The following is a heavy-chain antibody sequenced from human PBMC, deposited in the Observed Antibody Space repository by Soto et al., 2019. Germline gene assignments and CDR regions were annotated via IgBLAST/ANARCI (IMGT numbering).Heavy chain of an antibody. CDR2: IKSKTDGGTT. V-gene: IGHV3-15*07. D-gene: IGHD6-19*01. CDR3: TTDSSIPGYSSGWLFYFDY. J-gene: IGHJ4*02. Sequence: GGSLRLSCAASGFTFSNAWMNWVRQAPGKGLEWVGRIKSKTDGGTTDYAAPVKGRFTISRDDSKNTLYLQMNSLKTEDTAVYYCTTDSSIPGYSSGWLFYFDYWGQGTVVTVSS. CDR1: GFTFSNAW.